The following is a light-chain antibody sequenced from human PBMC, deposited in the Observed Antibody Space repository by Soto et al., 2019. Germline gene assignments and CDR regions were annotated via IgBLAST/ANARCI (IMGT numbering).Light chain of an antibody. CDR1: NSNIGAGYD. CDR2: GNI. Sequence: QSVVTQPPSVSGAPGQRVTISCTGSNSNIGAGYDVHWYQQFPGTAPKLLIYGNINRPSGVPDRFSGSKSGPSASLAITGLQSEDEADYHCGAWDDSLNGWVFGGGTKLTVL. CDR3: GAWDDSLNGWV. J-gene: IGLJ3*02. V-gene: IGLV1-40*01.